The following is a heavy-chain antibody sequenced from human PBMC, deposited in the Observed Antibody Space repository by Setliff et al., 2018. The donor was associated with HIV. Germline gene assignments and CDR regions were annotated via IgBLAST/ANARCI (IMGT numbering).Heavy chain of an antibody. D-gene: IGHD4-17*01. CDR1: GDSINSGNYY. Sequence: SETLSLTCTVSGDSINSGNYYWSWIRQHPGKGLEWIGYIYYSGSTYYSPSLKSRVTISVDTSKNQFSLRLASVTASDTAVYYCGTVTSGHWYFDLWGRGTLVTVSS. V-gene: IGHV4-30-4*08. CDR3: GTVTSGHWYFDL. J-gene: IGHJ2*01. CDR2: IYYSGST.